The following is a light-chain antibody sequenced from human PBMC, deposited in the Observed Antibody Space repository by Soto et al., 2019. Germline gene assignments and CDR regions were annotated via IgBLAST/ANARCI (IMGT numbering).Light chain of an antibody. CDR3: GTWDSSLSVWV. J-gene: IGLJ3*02. Sequence: QSVLTQPPSASGSPGQSVAISCTGTSSDVGGYNYVSWYQQHPGKAPKLMIYEVNKRPSGVPDRFSGSKSGNTASLTVSGLQAEDEADYYCGTWDSSLSVWVFGGGTKLTVL. CDR2: EVN. V-gene: IGLV2-8*01. CDR1: SSDVGGYNY.